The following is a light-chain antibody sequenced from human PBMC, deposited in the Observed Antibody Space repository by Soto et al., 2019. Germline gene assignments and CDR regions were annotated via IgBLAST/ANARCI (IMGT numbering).Light chain of an antibody. CDR3: QQFGGSPLVT. CDR1: QTITCSY. Sequence: EIVLTQSPGTLSLSPGERATLSCRASQTITCSYLAWYQQQPGQAPRLLIYAASTRATGIPDRFSGSGSGTDFTRTINRLEPEDFAVYFFQQFGGSPLVTFGPGTKVDIK. V-gene: IGKV3-20*01. J-gene: IGKJ3*01. CDR2: AAS.